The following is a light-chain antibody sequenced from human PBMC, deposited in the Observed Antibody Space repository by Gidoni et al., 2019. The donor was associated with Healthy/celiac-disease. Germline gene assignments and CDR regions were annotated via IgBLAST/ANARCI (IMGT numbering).Light chain of an antibody. CDR2: DAS. V-gene: IGKV1-33*01. CDR1: QDISNY. Sequence: LQMTLSPPSLSASVGDRVTITCQARQDISNYLNWYQQKPGKAPQLLIYDASNLETGVPTRFSGSGSGTDFTFTISSLQPEDIATYYCQQYDNLPFTFGQGTRLEIK. CDR3: QQYDNLPFT. J-gene: IGKJ5*01.